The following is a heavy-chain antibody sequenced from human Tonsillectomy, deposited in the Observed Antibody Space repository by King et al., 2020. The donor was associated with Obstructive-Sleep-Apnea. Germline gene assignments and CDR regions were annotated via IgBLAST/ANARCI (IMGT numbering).Heavy chain of an antibody. Sequence: VQLVESGGGLVQPGRSLRLSCTASGFTFGDYAMSWFRQAPGKGLEWVGFIRSKAYGGTTEYAASVKGRFSISRDDSKSIAYLQMNSLKTEDTDVYYCTRPYGDYDGVRVGCDYWGQGTLVTVSS. CDR2: IRSKAYGGTT. CDR1: GFTFGDYA. J-gene: IGHJ4*02. CDR3: TRPYGDYDGVRVGCDY. V-gene: IGHV3-49*03. D-gene: IGHD4-17*01.